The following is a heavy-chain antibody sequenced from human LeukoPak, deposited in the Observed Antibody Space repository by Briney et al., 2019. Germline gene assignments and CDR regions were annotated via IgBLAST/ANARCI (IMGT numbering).Heavy chain of an antibody. D-gene: IGHD1-26*01. CDR3: SGGGATDSLDY. CDR2: INHSGST. V-gene: IGHV4-34*01. CDR1: GGSFSGYY. J-gene: IGHJ4*02. Sequence: SETLSLTCAVYGGSFSGYYWSWIRQPPGKGLEWIGEINHSGSTNYNPSLKSRVTISVDTSKNQFSLKLSSVTAADTAVYYCSGGGATDSLDYWGQGTLVTVSS.